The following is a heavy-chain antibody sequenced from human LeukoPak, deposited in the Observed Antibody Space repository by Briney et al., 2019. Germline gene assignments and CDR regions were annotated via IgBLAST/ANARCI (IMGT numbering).Heavy chain of an antibody. V-gene: IGHV4-59*01. CDR1: GGSISSYY. Sequence: SETLSLTCTVSGGSISSYYWSWIRQPPGKGLEWIGYIYYSGSTNYNPSLKSRVTISVDTSKNQFSLKLSSVTAADTAVYYCARDARGTSCYDYWGQGTLVTVSS. CDR3: ARDARGTSCYDY. D-gene: IGHD2-2*01. CDR2: IYYSGST. J-gene: IGHJ4*02.